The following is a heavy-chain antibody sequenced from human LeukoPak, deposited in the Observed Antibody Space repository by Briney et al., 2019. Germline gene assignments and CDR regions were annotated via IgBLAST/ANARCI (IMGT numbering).Heavy chain of an antibody. CDR3: ARNYCTSTSCYNAFDI. Sequence: GGSLRLSCAASGFTFSSYAMHWVRQAPGKGLEWVAVISYDGSNKYYADSVKGRFTISRDNPKNTLYLQMNSLRAEDTAVYYCARNYCTSTSCYNAFDIWGQGTMVTVSS. V-gene: IGHV3-30-3*01. CDR1: GFTFSSYA. D-gene: IGHD2-2*02. CDR2: ISYDGSNK. J-gene: IGHJ3*02.